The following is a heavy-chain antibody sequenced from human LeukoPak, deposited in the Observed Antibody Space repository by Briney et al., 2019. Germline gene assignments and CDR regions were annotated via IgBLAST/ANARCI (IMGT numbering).Heavy chain of an antibody. Sequence: PSETLSLTCTVSGGSISSYYWSWIRQPAGKGLEWIGRIYSSGSSVYNPSLESRVSMSLDTSKNQFSLKVTSVTAADTAVYYCAREDGGYSRVDYWGQGTLATVSS. CDR3: AREDGGYSRVDY. J-gene: IGHJ4*02. CDR1: GGSISSYY. V-gene: IGHV4-4*07. D-gene: IGHD2-15*01. CDR2: IYSSGSS.